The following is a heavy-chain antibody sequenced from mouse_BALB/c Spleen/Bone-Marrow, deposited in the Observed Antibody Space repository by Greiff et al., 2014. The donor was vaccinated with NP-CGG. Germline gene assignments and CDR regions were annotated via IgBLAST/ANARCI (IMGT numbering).Heavy chain of an antibody. J-gene: IGHJ3*01. CDR2: FYPGSGSI. Sequence: VQLVESGAELVKPGASVKLSSKASGCTFTEYIIHWVKQRPGQGLEWIGWFYPGSGSIKYNEKFKDKATLTADKSSSTVYMELSRLTSEDTAVYFCARHEDRLRAWFAYWGQGTLVTVSA. CDR1: GCTFTEYI. CDR3: ARHEDRLRAWFAY. D-gene: IGHD3-2*02. V-gene: IGHV1-62-2*01.